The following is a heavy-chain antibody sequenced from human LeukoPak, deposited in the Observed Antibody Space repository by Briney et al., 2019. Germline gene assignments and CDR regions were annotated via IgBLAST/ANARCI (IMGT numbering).Heavy chain of an antibody. J-gene: IGHJ4*02. Sequence: SETLSLTCTVSGGSISSSSYYWVWIRQPPGKGLEWIGSIYFSGVTYYSESLKSRVTISTSGNQFSLKVNSVIAADTAIYFCARQVKEYFDWLPPGYFDSWGQGILVSVSS. CDR2: IYFSGVT. V-gene: IGHV4-39*01. CDR1: GGSISSSSYY. CDR3: ARQVKEYFDWLPPGYFDS. D-gene: IGHD3-9*01.